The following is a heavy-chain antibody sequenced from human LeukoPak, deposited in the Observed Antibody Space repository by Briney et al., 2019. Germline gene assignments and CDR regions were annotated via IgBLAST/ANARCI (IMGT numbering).Heavy chain of an antibody. D-gene: IGHD5-18*01. CDR3: AKDTAMVFGYFDY. CDR2: ISYDGTTK. CDR1: GFTFSAYA. V-gene: IGHV3-30-3*01. Sequence: GGSLRLSCAASGFTFSAYAMHWVRQAPGRGPEWVAVISYDGTTKYYIDSVKGRFTISRDNSKSTLYLQVSSLRAEDRAVYYCAKDTAMVFGYFDYWGQGTLVTVSS. J-gene: IGHJ4*02.